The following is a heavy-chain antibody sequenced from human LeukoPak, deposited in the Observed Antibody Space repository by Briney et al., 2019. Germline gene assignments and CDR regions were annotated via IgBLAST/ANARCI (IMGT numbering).Heavy chain of an antibody. V-gene: IGHV4-39*07. CDR3: ARTDSSGYSGDY. J-gene: IGHJ4*02. CDR1: GGSISSSSYY. CDR2: IYYSGST. D-gene: IGHD3-22*01. Sequence: PSETLSLTCTVSGGSISSSSYYWGWIRQPPGKGLEWIGSIYYSGSTYYNPSLKSRVTISVDTSKNQFSLKLSSVTAADTAVYYCARTDSSGYSGDYWGQGTLVTVSS.